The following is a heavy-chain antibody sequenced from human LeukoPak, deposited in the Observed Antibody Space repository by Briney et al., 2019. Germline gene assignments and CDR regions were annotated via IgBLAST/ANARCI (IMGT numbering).Heavy chain of an antibody. Sequence: SQTLSLTCAISGDSVSSNSAAWNWIRQSPSRGLEWLGRTYYRSKWYNDYAVSVKSRITINPDTSKNQFSLQLNSVTPEDTAVYYCARDALACTSCYIVSWFDPWGQGTLVTVSS. CDR2: TYYRSKWYN. CDR1: GDSVSSNSAA. D-gene: IGHD2-2*02. J-gene: IGHJ5*02. CDR3: ARDALACTSCYIVSWFDP. V-gene: IGHV6-1*01.